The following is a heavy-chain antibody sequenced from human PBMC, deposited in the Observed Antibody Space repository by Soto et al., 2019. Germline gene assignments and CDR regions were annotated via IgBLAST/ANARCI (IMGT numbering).Heavy chain of an antibody. CDR3: AKGGRSGSYYRPPVGWFDP. J-gene: IGHJ5*02. D-gene: IGHD1-26*01. Sequence: GGSLRLSCAASGFTFSSYAMSWVRQAPGKGLEWVSAISGSGGSTYYADSVKGRFTISRDNSKNTLYLQMNSLRAEDTAVYYCAKGGRSGSYYRPPVGWFDPWGQGTLVTVSS. V-gene: IGHV3-23*01. CDR1: GFTFSSYA. CDR2: ISGSGGST.